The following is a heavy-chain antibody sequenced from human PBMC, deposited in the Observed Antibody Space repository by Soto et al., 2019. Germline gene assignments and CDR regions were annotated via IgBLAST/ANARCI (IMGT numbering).Heavy chain of an antibody. CDR3: ARDKITGLFDY. V-gene: IGHV4-34*01. Sequence: QVQLQQWGAGLLKPSETLSLTCAVYGGSFSGYYWTWIRQPPGTGLEWIGEIDHSGSTTYHPSLKXRVTISVDTSHHQLSLKLTSVTAADTAVDYCARDKITGLFDYWGQGTLVTVSS. CDR1: GGSFSGYY. CDR2: IDHSGST. J-gene: IGHJ4*02. D-gene: IGHD2-8*02.